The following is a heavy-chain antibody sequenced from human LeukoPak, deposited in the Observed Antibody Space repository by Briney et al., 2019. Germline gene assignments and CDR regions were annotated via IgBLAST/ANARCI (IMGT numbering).Heavy chain of an antibody. CDR3: ARNRQLFSPRFDY. Sequence: ASVKVSCKASGYTFTGYYMHWVRQAPGQGLEWMGWINPNSGGTNYAQKFQGRVTMTRDTSICTAYMELSRLRSDDTAVYYCARNRQLFSPRFDYWGQGTLVTVSS. D-gene: IGHD6-13*01. J-gene: IGHJ4*02. V-gene: IGHV1-2*02. CDR2: INPNSGGT. CDR1: GYTFTGYY.